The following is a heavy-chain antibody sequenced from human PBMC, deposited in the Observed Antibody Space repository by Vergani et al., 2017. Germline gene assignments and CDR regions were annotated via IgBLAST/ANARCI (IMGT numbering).Heavy chain of an antibody. CDR3: ARDPGDGFLEWLH. J-gene: IGHJ4*02. Sequence: QVQLVESGGGVVQPGRSLRLSCAASGFTFSSYAMHWVRQAPGKGLEWVAVISYDGSNKYYADSVKGRFTISRDNSKNTLYLQMNSLRAEDTAVYYCARDPGDGFLEWLHRGQGTLVTVSS. V-gene: IGHV3-30-3*01. CDR1: GFTFSSYA. CDR2: ISYDGSNK. D-gene: IGHD3-3*01.